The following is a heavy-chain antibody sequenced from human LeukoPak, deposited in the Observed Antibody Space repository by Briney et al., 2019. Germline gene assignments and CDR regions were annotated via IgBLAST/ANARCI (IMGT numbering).Heavy chain of an antibody. J-gene: IGHJ4*02. CDR2: ISYSGNT. Sequence: PSETLSLTCTVSGGSISNYYWTWIRQPPGKGLEWIGFISYSGNTNYNPSLKSRVTISLDTSKNQFSLKLISVTAADTAVYYCARGVASGYTDYWGQGALVTVSS. D-gene: IGHD3-22*01. CDR3: ARGVASGYTDY. V-gene: IGHV4-59*01. CDR1: GGSISNYY.